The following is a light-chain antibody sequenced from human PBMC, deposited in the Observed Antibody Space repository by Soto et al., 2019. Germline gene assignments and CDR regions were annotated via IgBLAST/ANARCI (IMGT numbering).Light chain of an antibody. V-gene: IGKV3-20*01. CDR2: GAS. CDR1: QSVSSSY. CDR3: QQYGSSHWT. Sequence: EIVLTQSPGTLSLSPGEGATLSCRASQSVSSSYLAWFQQKPGQAPRLLIYGASSRATGIPDRFSGSGSGTDFTLTISRLEAEDFAVYYCQQYGSSHWTFGQGTKVEIK. J-gene: IGKJ1*01.